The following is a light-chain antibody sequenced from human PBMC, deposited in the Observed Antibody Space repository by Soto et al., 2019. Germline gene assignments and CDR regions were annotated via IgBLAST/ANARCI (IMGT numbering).Light chain of an antibody. Sequence: QSVLTQPPSVSGAPGQRGTISCTGSSSHFGAGYDVLWYQQLPGTVPKLLIYANNNRPSGVPDRFSGYKSGTSASLAITGLQAEDEADYYCKSYDIGLRGVVFGGGTKVTVL. CDR1: SSHFGAGYD. J-gene: IGLJ2*01. V-gene: IGLV1-40*01. CDR2: ANN. CDR3: KSYDIGLRGVV.